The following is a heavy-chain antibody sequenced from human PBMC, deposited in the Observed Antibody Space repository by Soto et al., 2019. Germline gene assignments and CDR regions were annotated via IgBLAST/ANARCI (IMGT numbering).Heavy chain of an antibody. Sequence: ASVKVSCKASGYTFTSYGISWVRPAPGQGLEWMGWISAYNGNTNYAQKLQGRVTMTTDTSTSTAYMELRSLRSDDTAVYYCARYPDNFWSGYYSAYYGMDVWGQGTTVTVSS. CDR2: ISAYNGNT. CDR3: ARYPDNFWSGYYSAYYGMDV. CDR1: GYTFTSYG. J-gene: IGHJ6*02. D-gene: IGHD3-3*01. V-gene: IGHV1-18*01.